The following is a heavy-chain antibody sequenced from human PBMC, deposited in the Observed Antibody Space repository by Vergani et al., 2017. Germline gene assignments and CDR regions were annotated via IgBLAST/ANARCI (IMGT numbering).Heavy chain of an antibody. CDR2: INPNSGGT. D-gene: IGHD3-10*01. V-gene: IGHV1-2*02. CDR3: ARGLPYYYGSGSYGY. Sequence: QVQLVQSGAEVKKPGASVKVSCKASGYTFTGYYMHWVRQAPGQGLEWMGWINPNSGGTNYAQKFQGRATMTRDTSISTAYMELSRLRSDDTAVYYCARGLPYYYGSGSYGYWGQGTLVTVSS. CDR1: GYTFTGYY. J-gene: IGHJ4*02.